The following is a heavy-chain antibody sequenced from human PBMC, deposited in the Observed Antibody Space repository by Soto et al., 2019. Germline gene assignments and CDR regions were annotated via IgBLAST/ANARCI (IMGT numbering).Heavy chain of an antibody. CDR2: ISTTSNYI. D-gene: IGHD3-10*01. V-gene: IGHV3-21*04. CDR3: AKASVSGLPNWFDP. J-gene: IGHJ5*02. Sequence: SLRLSCAGSGFTFTGNSMNWVRQAPGKGLEWVSSISTTSNYIYYADSVKGRFTISRDNSKNTLYLQMNSLRAEDTAVYYCAKASVSGLPNWFDPWGQGTLVNVSS. CDR1: GFTFTGNS.